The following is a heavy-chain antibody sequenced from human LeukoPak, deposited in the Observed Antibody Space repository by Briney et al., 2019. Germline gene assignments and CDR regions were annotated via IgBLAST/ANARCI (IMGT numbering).Heavy chain of an antibody. J-gene: IGHJ4*02. V-gene: IGHV3-7*04. CDR2: IKEGGREK. Sequence: GGSLRLSCAASGYTFSIYLMSCVRQTPQKGLEWVANIKEGGREKYYVDSVKGRFTISRENTKNSLYLQMYSLRADDTAVYYCARDHLGYSFDYWGQGTLVTVSS. CDR3: ARDHLGYSFDY. CDR1: GYTFSIYL.